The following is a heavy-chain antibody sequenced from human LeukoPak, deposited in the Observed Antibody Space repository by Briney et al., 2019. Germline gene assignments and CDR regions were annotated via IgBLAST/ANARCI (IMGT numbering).Heavy chain of an antibody. CDR3: AKDNAYYDILTGYYNAFDI. Sequence: GGSLRLSCAASGFTFNTYSMNWVRQAPGKGLEWVSNIISRGDTTHYADSVKGRFTISRDNSKNTLYLQMNSLRAEDTAVYYCAKDNAYYDILTGYYNAFDIWGQGIMVTVSS. CDR1: GFTFNTYS. CDR2: IISRGDTT. D-gene: IGHD3-9*01. V-gene: IGHV3-48*01. J-gene: IGHJ3*02.